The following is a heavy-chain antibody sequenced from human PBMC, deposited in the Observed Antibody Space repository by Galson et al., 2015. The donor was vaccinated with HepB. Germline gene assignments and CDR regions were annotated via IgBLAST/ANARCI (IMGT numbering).Heavy chain of an antibody. CDR1: GFTFSDYY. CDR3: ARWMGAGSGMDV. D-gene: IGHD1-14*01. CDR2: ISSSSSYT. V-gene: IGHV3-11*06. Sequence: SLRLSCAASGFTFSDYYMSWIRQAPGKGLEWVSYISSSSSYTNYADSVKGRFTISRDNAKNSLYLQMNSLRAEDTAVYYCARWMGAGSGMDVWGQGTTVTVSS. J-gene: IGHJ6*02.